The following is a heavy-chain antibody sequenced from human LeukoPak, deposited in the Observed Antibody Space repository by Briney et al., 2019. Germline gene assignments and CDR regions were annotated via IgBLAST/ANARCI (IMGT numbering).Heavy chain of an antibody. V-gene: IGHV3-21*01. J-gene: IGHJ1*01. CDR1: GFSFSDYD. Sequence: GESLRLSCSASGFSFSDYDMNWVRQAPGKGLEWVSAISGRSSHIYYGESVKGRLTISRDNAKNSLYLQMDSLGVEDTAVYYCGRAFPPLRTSSAGDLWGQGTLVIVSS. CDR2: ISGRSSHI. D-gene: IGHD3-16*01. CDR3: GRAFPPLRTSSAGDL.